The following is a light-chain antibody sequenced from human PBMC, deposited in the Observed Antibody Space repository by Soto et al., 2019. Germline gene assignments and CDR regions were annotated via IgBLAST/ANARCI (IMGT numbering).Light chain of an antibody. CDR2: DVS. CDR1: SSDVGGYNY. Sequence: QSALTQPASVSGSPGQSITISCTGTSSDVGGYNYVSWYQQHPGKAPKVMIYDVSNRPSGVSNRFSGSKSGNTASLTISGLQAEDEADYYCSSYIGNSTDVFGTGTKLTVL. CDR3: SSYIGNSTDV. J-gene: IGLJ1*01. V-gene: IGLV2-14*03.